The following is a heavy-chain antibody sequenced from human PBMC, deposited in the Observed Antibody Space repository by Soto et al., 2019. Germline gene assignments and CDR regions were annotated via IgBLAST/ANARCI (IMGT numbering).Heavy chain of an antibody. Sequence: QVQLQQSGPGLVKPSETLSLTCSVSGGSISNYYWSWIRQPAGKGLEWIGHIYSSGSTSYNPSLKSRVTMSVDTSKNQFSLKLSSVTAADTAMYYCARFDQHAYPIKKNFFDYWGQGTLVTVS. CDR3: ARFDQHAYPIKKNFFDY. D-gene: IGHD3-9*01. J-gene: IGHJ4*02. V-gene: IGHV4-4*07. CDR1: GGSISNYY. CDR2: IYSSGST.